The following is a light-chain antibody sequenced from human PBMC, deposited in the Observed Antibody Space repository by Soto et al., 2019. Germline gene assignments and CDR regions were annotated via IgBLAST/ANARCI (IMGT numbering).Light chain of an antibody. V-gene: IGKV3-20*01. J-gene: IGKJ4*01. CDR3: QQFSSYPLT. Sequence: EFVLTQSPGTLSLSPGERATLSCRASQTVRNNYLVWYQQKPGQAPRLLIYDASSRATGIPDRFSGGGSGTDFTLPISRLEPEDFAVYSCQQFSSYPLTFGGGTKVEIK. CDR2: DAS. CDR1: QTVRNNY.